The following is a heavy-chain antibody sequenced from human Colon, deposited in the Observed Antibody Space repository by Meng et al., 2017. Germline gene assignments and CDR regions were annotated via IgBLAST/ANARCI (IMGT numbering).Heavy chain of an antibody. CDR3: ARGPTTYFDY. CDR2: IYYSGST. Sequence: QVRLKGSGPVLGKPSQTLSLTCTVSGGSIRSGDYYWSWIRQPPGKGLEWIGYIYYSGSTYYNPSLKSRVTISVDTSKNQFSLKLSSVTAADTAVYYCARGPTTYFDYWGQGTLVTVSS. J-gene: IGHJ4*02. D-gene: IGHD4-17*01. V-gene: IGHV4-30-4*01. CDR1: GGSIRSGDYY.